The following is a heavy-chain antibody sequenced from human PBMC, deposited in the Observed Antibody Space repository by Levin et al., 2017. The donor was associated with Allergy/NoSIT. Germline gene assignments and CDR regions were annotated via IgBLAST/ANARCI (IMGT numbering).Heavy chain of an antibody. CDR3: AKDLLTPVNPAAAGML. Sequence: SCAASGFTFSSYGMHWVRQAPGKGLEWVAVISYDGSNKYYADSVKGRFTISRDNSKNTLYLQMNSLRAEDTAVYYCAKDLLTPVNPAAAGMLWGQGTLVTVSS. CDR1: GFTFSSYG. V-gene: IGHV3-30*18. D-gene: IGHD6-13*01. CDR2: ISYDGSNK. J-gene: IGHJ4*02.